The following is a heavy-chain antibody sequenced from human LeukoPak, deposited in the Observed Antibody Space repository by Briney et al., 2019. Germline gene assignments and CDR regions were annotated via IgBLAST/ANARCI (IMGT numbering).Heavy chain of an antibody. Sequence: PGGSLRLSCAASGFTFDDYGMSWVRQAPGKGLEWVSGINWNGGSTGYADSLKGRFTVSRDNSKNTLYLQMNSLRAEDTAVYYCAKDPWLERRVGDYWGQGTLVTVSS. D-gene: IGHD1-1*01. J-gene: IGHJ4*02. V-gene: IGHV3-20*04. CDR1: GFTFDDYG. CDR3: AKDPWLERRVGDY. CDR2: INWNGGST.